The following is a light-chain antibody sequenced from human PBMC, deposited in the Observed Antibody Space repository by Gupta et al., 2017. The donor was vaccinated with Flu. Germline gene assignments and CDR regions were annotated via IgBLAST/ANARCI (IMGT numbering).Light chain of an antibody. CDR1: QPISNS. V-gene: IGKV1-39*01. J-gene: IGKJ1*01. CDR3: QRRVEIPRT. CDR2: TIS. Sequence: DVQMTQSPSSLSASVGDSVTITCRASQPISNSLNWYRQKPGNAPELLIYTISSLQNGVPSTFNGRGSAAXFTLTIXSRHPEDFGTYCCQRRVEIPRTFGXGTKVEIK.